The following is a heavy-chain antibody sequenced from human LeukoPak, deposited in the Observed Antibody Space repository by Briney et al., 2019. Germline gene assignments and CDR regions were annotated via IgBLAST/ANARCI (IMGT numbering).Heavy chain of an antibody. J-gene: IGHJ6*03. CDR1: GYTFTSYG. D-gene: IGHD3-10*01. V-gene: IGHV1-18*01. Sequence: GASVKVSCKASGYTFTSYGISWVRQAPGQGLEWMGWISAYNGNTNYAQKLQGRVTMTTDTSTSTAYMELRSLRSDDTAAYYCARGRAVTMVRGHYYYMDVWGKGTTVTVSS. CDR2: ISAYNGNT. CDR3: ARGRAVTMVRGHYYYMDV.